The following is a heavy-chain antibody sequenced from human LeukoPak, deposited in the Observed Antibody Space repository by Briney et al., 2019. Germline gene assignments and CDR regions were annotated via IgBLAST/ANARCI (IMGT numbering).Heavy chain of an antibody. CDR1: GYSISSGYY. Sequence: PSETLSLTCTVSGYSISSGYYWGWIRQPPGKGLAWIGSIYHSGSTYYNPSLKSRVTISVDTSKNQFSLKLSSVTAADTAVYYCARNRAVGATVNFDYWGQGTLVTVSS. D-gene: IGHD1-26*01. V-gene: IGHV4-38-2*02. CDR2: IYHSGST. CDR3: ARNRAVGATVNFDY. J-gene: IGHJ4*02.